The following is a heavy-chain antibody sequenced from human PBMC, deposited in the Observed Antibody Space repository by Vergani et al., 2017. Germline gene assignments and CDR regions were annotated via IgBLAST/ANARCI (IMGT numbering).Heavy chain of an antibody. J-gene: IGHJ4*02. Sequence: EVQLLESGGDLVQPGGSLRLSCAASGFTFSSYVMSWVRQAPGKGLEWVSAISASGGSTFYADSVKGRFTIASDNSKNTLYLQMNSRGAEDTAVYYWAKDATTVTTEFDYWGQGSLVTVSS. V-gene: IGHV3-23*01. CDR3: AKDATTVTTEFDY. CDR2: ISASGGST. D-gene: IGHD4-17*01. CDR1: GFTFSSYV.